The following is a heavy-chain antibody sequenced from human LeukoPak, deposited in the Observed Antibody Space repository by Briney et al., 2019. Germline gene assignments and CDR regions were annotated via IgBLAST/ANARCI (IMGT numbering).Heavy chain of an antibody. CDR3: ARLGRPVQMATIRYYFDY. D-gene: IGHD5-24*01. CDR1: GGSISSSSYY. J-gene: IGHJ4*02. Sequence: PSETLSLTCTVSGGSISSSSYYWGWIRQPPGKGLEWIGSIYYSGSTNYNPSLKSRVTISVDTSKDQFSLKLSSVTAADTAVYYCARLGRPVQMATIRYYFDYWGQGTLVTVSS. V-gene: IGHV4-39*07. CDR2: IYYSGST.